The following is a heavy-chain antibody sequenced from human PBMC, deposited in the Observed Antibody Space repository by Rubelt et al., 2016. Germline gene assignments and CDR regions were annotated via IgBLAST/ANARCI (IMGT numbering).Heavy chain of an antibody. CDR3: ASSWYRFDY. V-gene: IGHV4-59*01. CDR1: GGSISGYF. D-gene: IGHD6-13*01. J-gene: IGHJ4*02. Sequence: TVSGGSISGYFWSWIRQPPGKGLEWIGYIYFTGTTNYNPSLKSRVAMSVDTSENQFTLKLSSVTAADTAVYYCASSWYRFDYWGQGTRVTVSS. CDR2: IYFTGTT.